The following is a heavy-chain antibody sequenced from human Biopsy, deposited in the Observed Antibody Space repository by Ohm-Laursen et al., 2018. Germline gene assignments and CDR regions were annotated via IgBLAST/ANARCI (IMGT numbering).Heavy chain of an antibody. J-gene: IGHJ4*02. CDR3: ARMPHFDY. Sequence: GTLSLTCTVSGGSISGYHWSWIRKSPGKGLEWLAYISYTGGITSNPSPNGRATMSLDTPKNQFSLRLIYVTAADTAVYYCARMPHFDYWGQGILVTVSS. CDR2: ISYTGGI. D-gene: IGHD2-2*01. CDR1: GGSISGYH. V-gene: IGHV4-59*01.